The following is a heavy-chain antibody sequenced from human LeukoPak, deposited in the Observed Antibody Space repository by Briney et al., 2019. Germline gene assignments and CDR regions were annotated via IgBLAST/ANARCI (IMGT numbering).Heavy chain of an antibody. V-gene: IGHV4-38-2*02. CDR2: MYHSGST. J-gene: IGHJ4*02. Sequence: PSETLSLTCTVSGYSISSAYYWGWIRQSPGKGLEWIGSMYHSGSTYYNPSLKSRGIISVDTSKNQFSLKPTSVTAADTAVYFCGSAVAGSRRFDYWAQGILVTVSS. CDR1: GYSISSAYY. CDR3: GSAVAGSRRFDY. D-gene: IGHD6-19*01.